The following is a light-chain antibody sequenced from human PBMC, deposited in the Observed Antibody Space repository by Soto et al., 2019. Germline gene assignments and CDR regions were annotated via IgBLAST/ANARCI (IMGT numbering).Light chain of an antibody. CDR2: GAS. CDR3: QQYNNWPV. J-gene: IGKJ4*01. V-gene: IGKV3-15*01. CDR1: QSVSSN. Sequence: EIGMTQSPATVSLSAGEGATLSCRASQSVSSNLAWYQQKPGQAPRLLIYGASTRATGIPARFSGSGSGTEFTLTISSLQSEDFAVYYCQQYNNWPVFGGGTKVDI.